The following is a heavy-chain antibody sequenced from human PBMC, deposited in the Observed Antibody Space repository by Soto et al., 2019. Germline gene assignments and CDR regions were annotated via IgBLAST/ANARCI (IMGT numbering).Heavy chain of an antibody. CDR3: ARGAARPDYYGMDV. J-gene: IGHJ6*02. D-gene: IGHD6-6*01. CDR2: INAGNGNT. V-gene: IGHV1-3*05. Sequence: QVQLVQSGAEEKKPGASVKASCKASGYTFTSYAMHWVRQAPGQRLEWMGWINAGNGNTKYSQKFQGRVTITRDTSASTAYMELSSLRSEDTAVYYCARGAARPDYYGMDVWGQGTTVTVSS. CDR1: GYTFTSYA.